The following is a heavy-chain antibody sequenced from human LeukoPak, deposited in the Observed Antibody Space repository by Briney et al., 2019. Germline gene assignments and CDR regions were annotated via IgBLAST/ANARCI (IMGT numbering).Heavy chain of an antibody. J-gene: IGHJ4*02. Sequence: PSETLSLTCTVSGGSMTTHHWNWIRQTPGKGLEWIGYVFDSGRTKENPSLKSRVTLSADTSKSQLSLRLSSVTAADTAVYYCTTIKRGNIFGYFDFWGQGILVTLSS. CDR2: VFDSGRT. CDR3: TTIKRGNIFGYFDF. V-gene: IGHV4-59*11. CDR1: GGSMTTHH. D-gene: IGHD5-18*01.